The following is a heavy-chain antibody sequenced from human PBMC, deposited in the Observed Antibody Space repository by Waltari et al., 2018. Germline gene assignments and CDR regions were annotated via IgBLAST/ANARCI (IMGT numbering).Heavy chain of an antibody. D-gene: IGHD6-6*01. Sequence: QVQLVQSGAEVKKPGASVKVSCKASGYTFTGYYMHWVRQAPGQGLEWMGRINPNIGGTNYAQKFQGRVTMTRDTSISTAYMELSRLRSDDTAVYYCAREWQLVRNWFDPWGQGTLVTVSS. CDR1: GYTFTGYY. V-gene: IGHV1-2*06. CDR3: AREWQLVRNWFDP. CDR2: INPNIGGT. J-gene: IGHJ5*02.